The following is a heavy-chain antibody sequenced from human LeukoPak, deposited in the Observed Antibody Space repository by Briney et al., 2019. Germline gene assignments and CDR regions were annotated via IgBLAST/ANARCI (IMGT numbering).Heavy chain of an antibody. D-gene: IGHD6-19*01. CDR2: ISFDGSNK. J-gene: IGHJ5*02. Sequence: GGSLRLSCAASGFIFSSYAMHWVRQAPGKGLEWVAVISFDGSNKYYADSVKGRFTISRDNSKSTQYLQMYSLRAEDTAVYYCARRRAGRDWFDPWGQGTLVTVSS. CDR3: ARRRAGRDWFDP. CDR1: GFIFSSYA. V-gene: IGHV3-30-3*01.